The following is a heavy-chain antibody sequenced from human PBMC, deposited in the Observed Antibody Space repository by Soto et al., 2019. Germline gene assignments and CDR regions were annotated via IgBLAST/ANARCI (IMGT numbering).Heavy chain of an antibody. CDR2: IYHGGNI. CDR3: GRDHQMSETWSFDF. Sequence: QVQLQESGPGLVKPSGTLSLTCAVSGDSVNTSDWWNWVRQPPGKGLAWIGEIYHGGNIYYNPALTGRVTVSLDKSKNQLSLELTSVTATDPAIYYCGRDHQMSETWSFDFWAQGTLVTVSS. CDR1: GDSVNTSDW. J-gene: IGHJ4*02. D-gene: IGHD2-2*01. V-gene: IGHV4-4*02.